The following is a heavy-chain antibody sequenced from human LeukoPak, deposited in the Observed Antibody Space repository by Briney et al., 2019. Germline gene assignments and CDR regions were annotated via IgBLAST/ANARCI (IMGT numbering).Heavy chain of an antibody. J-gene: IGHJ5*02. Sequence: PGGSLRLSCAASGFMSSNYWMGWVRQAPGKGLEWVANIRQDGSDKYYVESVRGRFTISRDNAQNSLYLQMNSLRGEDSAVYYCGRWGIAAALDRRGQGTLVTVSS. CDR1: GFMSSNYW. CDR3: GRWGIAAALDR. V-gene: IGHV3-7*01. CDR2: IRQDGSDK. D-gene: IGHD2-15*01.